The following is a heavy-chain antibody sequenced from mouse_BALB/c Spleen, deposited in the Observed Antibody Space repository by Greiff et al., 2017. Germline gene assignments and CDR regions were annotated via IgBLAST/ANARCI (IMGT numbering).Heavy chain of an antibody. V-gene: IGHV2-6-7*01. CDR3: ARGGIAYAMDY. J-gene: IGHJ4*01. D-gene: IGHD1-1*01. CDR1: GFSLTGYG. CDR2: IWGDGST. Sequence: QVQLKESGPGLVAPSQSLSITCTVSGFSLTGYGVNWVRQPPGKGLEWLGMIWGDGSTDYNSALKSRLSISKDNSKSQVFLKMNSLQTDDTARYYCARGGIAYAMDYWGQGTSVTVSS.